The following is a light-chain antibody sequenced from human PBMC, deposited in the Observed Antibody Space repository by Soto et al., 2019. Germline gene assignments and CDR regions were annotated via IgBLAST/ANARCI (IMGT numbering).Light chain of an antibody. Sequence: QSVLTQPPSASGTPGQRVTVSCSGSSSNIGSDVVNWYQQLPGTAPKLLIFNNNQRPSGVPDRFSGSKSGTSASLAISGLQSEDEADYYCLVWDDSLNAWVFGGGTKLTVL. V-gene: IGLV1-44*01. J-gene: IGLJ3*02. CDR3: LVWDDSLNAWV. CDR1: SSNIGSDV. CDR2: NNN.